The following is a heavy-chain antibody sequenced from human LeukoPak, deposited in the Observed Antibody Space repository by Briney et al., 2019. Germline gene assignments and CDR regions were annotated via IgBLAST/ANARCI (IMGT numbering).Heavy chain of an antibody. CDR1: GGSISSSSYY. CDR3: ARERDTAMVMRHDY. J-gene: IGHJ4*02. V-gene: IGHV4-39*07. Sequence: PSETLSPTCTVSGGSISSSSYYWGWIRQPPGKGLEWIGSIYYSGSTYYNPSLKSRVTISVDTSKNQFSLKLSSVTAADTAVYYCARERDTAMVMRHDYWGQGTLVTVSS. D-gene: IGHD5-18*01. CDR2: IYYSGST.